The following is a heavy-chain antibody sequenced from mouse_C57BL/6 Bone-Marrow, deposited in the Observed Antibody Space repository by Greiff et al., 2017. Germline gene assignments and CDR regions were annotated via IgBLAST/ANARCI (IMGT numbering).Heavy chain of an antibody. V-gene: IGHV1-54*01. CDR2: INPGSGGT. CDR1: GYAFTNYL. CDR3: ARSSYWYFDV. D-gene: IGHD1-1*01. J-gene: IGHJ1*03. Sequence: VQVVESGAELVRPGTSVKVSCKASGYAFTNYLIEWVKQRPGQGLEWIGVINPGSGGTNYNEKFKGKATLTADKSSSTAYMQLSSLTSEDSAVYFCARSSYWYFDVWGTGTTVTVSS.